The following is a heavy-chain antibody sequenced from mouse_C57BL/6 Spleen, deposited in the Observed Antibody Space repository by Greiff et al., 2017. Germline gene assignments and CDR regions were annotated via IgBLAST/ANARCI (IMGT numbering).Heavy chain of an antibody. J-gene: IGHJ1*03. CDR1: GYTFTSYW. CDR3: ARSVHYYGSSYGYWYFDV. CDR2: IDPSDSET. D-gene: IGHD1-1*01. Sequence: QVQLQQPGAELVRPGSSVKLSCKASGYTFTSYWMHWVKQRPIQGLEWIGNIDPSDSETHYNQKFKDKATLTVDKSSSTAYMQLSSLTSEDSAVYYCARSVHYYGSSYGYWYFDVWGTGTTVTVSS. V-gene: IGHV1-52*01.